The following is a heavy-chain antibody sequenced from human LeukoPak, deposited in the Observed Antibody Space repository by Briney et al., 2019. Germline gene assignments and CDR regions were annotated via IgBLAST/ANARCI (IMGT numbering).Heavy chain of an antibody. D-gene: IGHD5-18*01. CDR2: INPRGGST. J-gene: IGHJ4*02. V-gene: IGHV1-46*01. Sequence: ASVKVSCKASGYTFTNYYVHWVRQAPGQGLEWMGIINPRGGSTRYAQKFQGRVTMTRDTSTSTIYMELSSLRSEDTAVYYCARDDRYSYGYSQSGHFDYWGQGILVTVSS. CDR3: ARDDRYSYGYSQSGHFDY. CDR1: GYTFTNYY.